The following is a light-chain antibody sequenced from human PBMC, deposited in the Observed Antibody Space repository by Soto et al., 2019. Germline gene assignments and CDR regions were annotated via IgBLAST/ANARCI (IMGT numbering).Light chain of an antibody. CDR1: QSVSSDY. J-gene: IGKJ4*01. Sequence: EIVLTQSPGTVSLSPGERATLSCRASQSVSSDYLAWYQQKPGHAPRLLIYGASSRATGIPDRFSGSGSGTDFALTISRLEPEDFAVYYCQQFGSSPFTFGGGTKVEIK. V-gene: IGKV3-20*01. CDR2: GAS. CDR3: QQFGSSPFT.